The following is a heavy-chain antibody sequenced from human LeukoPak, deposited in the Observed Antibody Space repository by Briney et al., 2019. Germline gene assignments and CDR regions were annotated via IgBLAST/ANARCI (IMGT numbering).Heavy chain of an antibody. J-gene: IGHJ4*02. V-gene: IGHV3-48*03. CDR3: AREEDAFDY. Sequence: SGGSLRLSCAASGFTFSSYEMNWVRQAPGKGLEWVSYISSSGSTIYYADSVKGRLTISRDNAKNSLYLQMNSLRAEDTAVYYCAREEDAFDYWGQGTLVTVSS. CDR2: ISSSGSTI. CDR1: GFTFSSYE.